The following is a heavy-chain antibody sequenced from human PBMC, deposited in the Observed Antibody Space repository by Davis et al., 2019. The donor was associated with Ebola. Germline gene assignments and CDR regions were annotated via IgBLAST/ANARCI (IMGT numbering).Heavy chain of an antibody. Sequence: HTGGSLRLSCAASGFTFSKYWMHWVRQTPGKGLMWVSRINSDGSSSTREYADSVKGRFTISRDNDKNTLYLQMNSLRAEDTGIYYCTRVTGYDKPIDYWGQGTLVTVSS. J-gene: IGHJ4*02. CDR3: TRVTGYDKPIDY. D-gene: IGHD5-12*01. V-gene: IGHV3-74*03. CDR1: GFTFSKYW. CDR2: INSDGSSSTR.